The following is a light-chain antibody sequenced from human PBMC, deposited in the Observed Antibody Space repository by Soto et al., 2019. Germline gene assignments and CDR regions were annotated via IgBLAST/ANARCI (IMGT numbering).Light chain of an antibody. CDR3: GAWDDSLSGVV. J-gene: IGLJ3*02. Sequence: QSVLTQPPSASGTPGQRVTISCSGRSSNIGTNYVYWYQQFPGTAPKPLIYSNNLRPSGVPDRFSGSKSGASASLAISGLRSEDEADYFCGAWDDSLSGVVFGGGTKLTVL. V-gene: IGLV1-47*02. CDR1: SSNIGTNY. CDR2: SNN.